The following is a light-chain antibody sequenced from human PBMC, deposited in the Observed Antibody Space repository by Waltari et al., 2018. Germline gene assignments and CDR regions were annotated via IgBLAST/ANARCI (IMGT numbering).Light chain of an antibody. Sequence: QSALTQPRSVSGSPGQSVTIPCTGTSSDVGGYNYVSWYQHPPSKAPKPMIYDVSKRPSGVPDRFSGSKSGNTASLTISGLQAEDEADYYCCSYAGSYTYVVFGGGTKLTVL. CDR2: DVS. J-gene: IGLJ2*01. CDR1: SSDVGGYNY. CDR3: CSYAGSYTYVV. V-gene: IGLV2-11*01.